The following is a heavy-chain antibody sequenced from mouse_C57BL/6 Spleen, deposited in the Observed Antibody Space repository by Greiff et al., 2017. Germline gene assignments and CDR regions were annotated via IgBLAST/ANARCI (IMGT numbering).Heavy chain of an antibody. CDR1: GYTFTDYN. Sequence: VQLQQSGPELVKPGASVTMSCKASGYTFTDYNMHWVKPSHGKSLEWIGYINPNNGGTSYNQKFKGKATLTVNKSSSTAYMELRSLTSEDSAVYYCASRDYDYDRGAMDYWGQGTSVTVSS. CDR2: INPNNGGT. J-gene: IGHJ4*01. CDR3: ASRDYDYDRGAMDY. V-gene: IGHV1-22*01. D-gene: IGHD2-4*01.